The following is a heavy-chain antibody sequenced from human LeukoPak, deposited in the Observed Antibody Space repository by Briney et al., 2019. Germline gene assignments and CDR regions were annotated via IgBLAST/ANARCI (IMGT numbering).Heavy chain of an antibody. Sequence: SETLSLTCTVSGDSIDDSYWSWIRQSPGKGLEWIGYISYSGSTNYNPSLKSRVTTSVHTSKNQFSLKLNSVTAADTAVYFCARVIRRGPISIAAAGPDSQYYYYMDVWGNGTTVTVSS. CDR1: GDSIDDSY. D-gene: IGHD6-13*01. V-gene: IGHV4-59*12. J-gene: IGHJ6*03. CDR3: ARVIRRGPISIAAAGPDSQYYYYMDV. CDR2: ISYSGST.